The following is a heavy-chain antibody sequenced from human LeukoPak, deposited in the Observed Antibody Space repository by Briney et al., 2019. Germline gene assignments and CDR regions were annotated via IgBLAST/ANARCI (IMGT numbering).Heavy chain of an antibody. CDR1: GFSFSTYG. Sequence: GGSLRLSCAVSGFSFSTYGMSWVRQAPGKGLEWVSGISGSGGGTYYADSVKGRFTISRDNSKNTLYLRMNSLRAEDTAVYYCAKGRISPDDWGQGTLVTVSS. CDR3: AKGRISPDD. V-gene: IGHV3-23*01. D-gene: IGHD1-14*01. CDR2: ISGSGGGT. J-gene: IGHJ4*02.